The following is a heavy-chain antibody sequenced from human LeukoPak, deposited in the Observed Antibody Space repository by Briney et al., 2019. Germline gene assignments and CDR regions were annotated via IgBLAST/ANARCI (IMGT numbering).Heavy chain of an antibody. Sequence: GGSLRLSCAASGFTFSSYAMHWVRQAPGKGLEWVAVISYDGSNKYYADSVKGRFTISRDNSKNTLYLQMNSLRAEDTAVYYCARKSALGGQGTLVTVSS. CDR1: GFTFSSYA. V-gene: IGHV3-30-3*01. CDR3: ARKSAL. J-gene: IGHJ4*02. CDR2: ISYDGSNK.